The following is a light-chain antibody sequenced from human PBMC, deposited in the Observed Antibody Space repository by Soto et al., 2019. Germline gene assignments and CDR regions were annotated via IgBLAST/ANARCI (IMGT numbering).Light chain of an antibody. J-gene: IGLJ2*01. Sequence: QSVLTQPPSVSGAPGQRVTISCTGSSSNIGAGYDVHWYQQLPGTAPKLLIHGNNNRPSGVPDRFSGSKSGTSASLAITGLQAEDEADYYCQSYDSSLTAHVVFGGGTKVTVL. CDR1: SSNIGAGYD. V-gene: IGLV1-40*01. CDR3: QSYDSSLTAHVV. CDR2: GNN.